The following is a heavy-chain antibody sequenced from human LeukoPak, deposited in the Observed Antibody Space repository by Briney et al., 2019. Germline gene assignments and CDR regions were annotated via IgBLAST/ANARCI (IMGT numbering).Heavy chain of an antibody. J-gene: IGHJ6*04. Sequence: SVTLSCTASGGTFSSYAISWVRQAPGQGLEWMGGIIPIFGTANYAQKFQGRVTITAVESTSTAYMELSSLRSEDTAVYYCATLGGIAVAWYYYGMDVWGKGTTVTVSS. CDR1: GGTFSSYA. CDR2: IIPIFGTA. D-gene: IGHD6-19*01. V-gene: IGHV1-69*01. CDR3: ATLGGIAVAWYYYGMDV.